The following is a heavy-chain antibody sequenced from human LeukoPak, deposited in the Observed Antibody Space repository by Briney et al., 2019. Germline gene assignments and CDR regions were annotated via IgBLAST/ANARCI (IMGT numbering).Heavy chain of an antibody. Sequence: GGSLRLSCTASGFTFGDYAMSWFRQAPGKGLEWVGFIRSKAYGGTTEYAASVKGRFTISRDDSKSIAYLQMNSLKTEDTAVYYCTRDRPIVGATKNYWGQGTLVTVSS. CDR3: TRDRPIVGATKNY. V-gene: IGHV3-49*03. CDR2: IRSKAYGGTT. CDR1: GFTFGDYA. D-gene: IGHD1-26*01. J-gene: IGHJ4*02.